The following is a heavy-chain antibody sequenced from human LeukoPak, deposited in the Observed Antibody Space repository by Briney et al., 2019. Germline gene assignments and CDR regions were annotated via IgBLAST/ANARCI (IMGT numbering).Heavy chain of an antibody. D-gene: IGHD5-18*01. Sequence: SETLSLTCAVYGGSFSGYYWSWVRQPQGKGLEWIGEINHSGGTNYNPSIKRRVTRSVDTSKHQSPLQLSSVTAADTAVYYCARAGYSYGYGYYYMDVWGKGTTVTVSS. J-gene: IGHJ6*03. CDR1: GGSFSGYY. V-gene: IGHV4-34*01. CDR2: INHSGGT. CDR3: ARAGYSYGYGYYYMDV.